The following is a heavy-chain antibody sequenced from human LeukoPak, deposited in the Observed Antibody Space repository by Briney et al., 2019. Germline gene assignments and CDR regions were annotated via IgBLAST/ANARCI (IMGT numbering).Heavy chain of an antibody. V-gene: IGHV1-18*01. CDR1: GYTFTNYG. CDR3: AGPGLYCSGGSLYSDY. CDR2: ISPYNGNT. D-gene: IGHD2-15*01. Sequence: GASVKVSCKASGYTFTNYGISWVRQAPGQGLEWMGWISPYNGNTISVQKLQGRDTMTRDTSTSTAYMELRSLRSDDTAVYYCAGPGLYCSGGSLYSDYGGQGTLVTVSS. J-gene: IGHJ4*02.